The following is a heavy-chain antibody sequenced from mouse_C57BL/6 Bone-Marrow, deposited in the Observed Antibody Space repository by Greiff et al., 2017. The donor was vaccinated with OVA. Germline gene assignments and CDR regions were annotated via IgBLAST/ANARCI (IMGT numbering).Heavy chain of an antibody. V-gene: IGHV6-3*01. Sequence: EVKLVESGGGLVQPGGSMKLSCVASGFTFSNYWMNWVRQSPEKGLEWVAQIRLKSDNYATHYAESVKGRFTISRDDSKSSVYLQMNNLRAEDTGIYYCTDITSLDFDYWGQGTTLTVSS. CDR1: GFTFSNYW. D-gene: IGHD1-1*01. CDR3: TDITSLDFDY. J-gene: IGHJ2*01. CDR2: IRLKSDNYAT.